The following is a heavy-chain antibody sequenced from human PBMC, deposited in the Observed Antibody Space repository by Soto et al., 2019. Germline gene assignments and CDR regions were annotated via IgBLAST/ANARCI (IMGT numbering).Heavy chain of an antibody. Sequence: QVQLEESGGGLVKPGGSLRLSCAASGFTFSAVYMSWIRQAPNKALEYMSYISSSGTSANYADALKGCFTISRDNAKNSLYLQMISLRAEDTAVYYCARDRGAVTGQYSDYWGQGALVSVSS. D-gene: IGHD6-19*01. CDR1: GFTFSAVY. V-gene: IGHV3-11*05. CDR2: ISSSGTSA. CDR3: ARDRGAVTGQYSDY. J-gene: IGHJ4*02.